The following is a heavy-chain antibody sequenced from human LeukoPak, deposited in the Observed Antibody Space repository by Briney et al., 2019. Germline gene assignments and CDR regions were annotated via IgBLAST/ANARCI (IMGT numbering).Heavy chain of an antibody. D-gene: IGHD7-27*01. Sequence: SETLSLTCTVSGGSISSYYWSWIRPPPGKGLEWIGYIYYSGSTNYNPSLKSRVNISVDTSKNQFSLKLSSVTAPDTAVYYCAREKLGELDYWGQGTLVTVSS. CDR2: IYYSGST. J-gene: IGHJ4*02. CDR1: GGSISSYY. CDR3: AREKLGELDY. V-gene: IGHV4-59*01.